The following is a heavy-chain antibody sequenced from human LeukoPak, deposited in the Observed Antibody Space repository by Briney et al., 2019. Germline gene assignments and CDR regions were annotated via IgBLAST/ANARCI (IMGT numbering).Heavy chain of an antibody. D-gene: IGHD3-10*01. Sequence: PGGSLRLSCAASGFTFSSYAMHWVRQAPGKGLEWVAVISYDGSNKYYADSVKGRFTISRDNSKNTLYLQMNSLRAEDTTVYYCARGIRGALDYWGQGTLVTVSS. CDR1: GFTFSSYA. J-gene: IGHJ4*02. CDR2: ISYDGSNK. V-gene: IGHV3-30-3*01. CDR3: ARGIRGALDY.